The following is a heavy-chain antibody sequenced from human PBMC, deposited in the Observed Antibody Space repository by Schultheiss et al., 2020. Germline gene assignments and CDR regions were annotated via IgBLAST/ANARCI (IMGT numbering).Heavy chain of an antibody. Sequence: SETLSLTCAVFGGSISSGGYSWSWIRQPPGKGLEWIGYIYHSGSTNYNPSLKSRVTISVDKSKNQFSLKLSSVTAADTAVYYCARAGEDSSSWFDYYYGMDVWGQGTTVIVCS. CDR1: GGSISSGGYS. CDR3: ARAGEDSSSWFDYYYGMDV. CDR2: IYHSGST. V-gene: IGHV4-30-2*01. J-gene: IGHJ6*02. D-gene: IGHD6-13*01.